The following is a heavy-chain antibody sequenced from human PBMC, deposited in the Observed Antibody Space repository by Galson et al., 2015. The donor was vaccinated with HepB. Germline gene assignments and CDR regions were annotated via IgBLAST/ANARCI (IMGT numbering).Heavy chain of an antibody. V-gene: IGHV1-2*02. J-gene: IGHJ4*02. CDR3: ARAFPGNSGGYPFDY. Sequence: SVKVSCKASGYTFTGYYMHWVRQAPGQGLEWMGWINPNSGGTNYAQKFQGRVTMTRDTSISTAYMELSRLRSDDTAVYYCARAFPGNSGGYPFDYWGQGTLVTVSS. D-gene: IGHD1-26*01. CDR2: INPNSGGT. CDR1: GYTFTGYY.